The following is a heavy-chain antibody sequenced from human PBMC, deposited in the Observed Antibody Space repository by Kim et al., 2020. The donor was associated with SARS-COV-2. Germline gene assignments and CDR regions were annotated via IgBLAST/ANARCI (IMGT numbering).Heavy chain of an antibody. Sequence: GGSLRLSCAASGFTFSSYAMSWVRQAPGKGLEWVSVICGSGDNTCYADSVKGRFTISRDNSKNTLYLQMNSLRAEDTAVYYCAKSTFEIVVVPAAPDLDYWGQGTLVTVSS. J-gene: IGHJ4*02. CDR1: GFTFSSYA. V-gene: IGHV3-23*01. D-gene: IGHD2-2*01. CDR3: AKSTFEIVVVPAAPDLDY. CDR2: ICGSGDNT.